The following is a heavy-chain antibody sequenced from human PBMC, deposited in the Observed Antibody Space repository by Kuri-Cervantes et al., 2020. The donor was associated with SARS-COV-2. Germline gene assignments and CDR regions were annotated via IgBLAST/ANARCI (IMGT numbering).Heavy chain of an antibody. CDR2: ISGNGGSI. CDR1: GFTFSSYA. V-gene: IGHV3-64*02. D-gene: IGHD3-3*01. J-gene: IGHJ4*02. Sequence: GGSLRLSCAASGFTFSSYAMNWVRQAPGKGLEYVSTISGNGGSIFYADSVKGRFIISRDSSKNTLFLQMDSLRAEDTAVYYCAKDQEGRYDFWSGTGPAYWGQGTLVTVSS. CDR3: AKDQEGRYDFWSGTGPAY.